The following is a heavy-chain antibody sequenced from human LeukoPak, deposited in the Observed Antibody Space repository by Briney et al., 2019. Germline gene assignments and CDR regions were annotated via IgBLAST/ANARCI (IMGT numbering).Heavy chain of an antibody. D-gene: IGHD3-16*02. CDR1: GFTFSSYE. CDR2: ISSSGSST. V-gene: IGHV3-48*03. CDR3: ARVYYDYVWGSYRWGPHDY. J-gene: IGHJ4*02. Sequence: WGPLRLSCAASGFTFSSYEMNWVRQAPGKGLEWISYISSSGSSTSYADSVKGRFTISRDNAKNSLNLQMNSLRAEDTAVYYCARVYYDYVWGSYRWGPHDYWGQGTLVTVSS.